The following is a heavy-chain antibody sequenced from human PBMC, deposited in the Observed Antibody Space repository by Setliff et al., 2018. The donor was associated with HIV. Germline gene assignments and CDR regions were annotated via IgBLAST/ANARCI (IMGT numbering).Heavy chain of an antibody. CDR3: ARLSPPDDYGDLGGVDY. V-gene: IGHV3-21*03. CDR2: ISVSGYTI. CDR1: GFTFSTYN. Sequence: PGGSLRLSCAASGFTFSTYNMNWVRLAPGRGLEWISSISVSGYTIYYADSVKGRFTISRDNAKNSLYLQMNSLRVEDTAFYYCARLSPPDDYGDLGGVDYWGQGTLVTVSS. D-gene: IGHD4-17*01. J-gene: IGHJ4*02.